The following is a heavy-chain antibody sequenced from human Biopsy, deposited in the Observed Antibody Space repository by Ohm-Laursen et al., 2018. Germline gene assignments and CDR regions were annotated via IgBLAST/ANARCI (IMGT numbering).Heavy chain of an antibody. Sequence: GTLSLTCTVSGGSVRSPDHRWNWVRRAPGKGLEWIGNIYYSWTTLYNPSLSGRVTMDLDRTTNQFSLKLKSVTSADTAVYFCARAYFYGMGTSNYFLDSWGQGALVTVSS. CDR3: ARAYFYGMGTSNYFLDS. D-gene: IGHD3-10*01. CDR1: GGSVRSPDHR. CDR2: IYYSWTT. J-gene: IGHJ4*02. V-gene: IGHV4-61*08.